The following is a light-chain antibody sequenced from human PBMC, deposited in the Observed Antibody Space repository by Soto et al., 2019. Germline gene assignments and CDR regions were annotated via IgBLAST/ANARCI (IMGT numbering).Light chain of an antibody. V-gene: IGKV3-15*01. CDR3: QQYNNWPPV. J-gene: IGKJ1*01. CDR1: QSVSSN. Sequence: EIVMTQSLATLSVSPGERATLSCRASQSVSSNLAWYQQKPGQAPRLLIYGASTRATGIPARFSGSGSGTEFTLTISSLQSEDFAVYYCQQYNNWPPVFGQGTKVEIK. CDR2: GAS.